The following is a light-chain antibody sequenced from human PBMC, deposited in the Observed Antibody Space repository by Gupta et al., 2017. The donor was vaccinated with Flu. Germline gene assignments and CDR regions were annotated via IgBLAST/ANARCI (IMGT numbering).Light chain of an antibody. Sequence: VRWFQQKPGQAPVLLIYRDDRRPSGVPDRFSGSTSGTTVTLTISGVQIEDEADYFCYSTGDNNWVFGGGTKLTVL. V-gene: IGLV3-27*01. CDR3: YSTGDNNWV. CDR2: RDD. J-gene: IGLJ3*02.